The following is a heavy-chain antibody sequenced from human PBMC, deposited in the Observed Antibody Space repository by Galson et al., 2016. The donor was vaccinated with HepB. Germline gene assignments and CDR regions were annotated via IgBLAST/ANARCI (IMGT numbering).Heavy chain of an antibody. Sequence: SLRLSCAASGFTFSNAWMSWVRQAPGKGLEWVGRIKSGGGTTEYAAPVKGRFIISRDDSGSILFLQMNSLRAEDTAVYYCARDVPPLLGWYFDLWGRGTLVTVSS. CDR1: GFTFSNAW. D-gene: IGHD7-27*01. CDR2: IKSGGGTT. J-gene: IGHJ2*01. CDR3: ARDVPPLLGWYFDL. V-gene: IGHV3-15*01.